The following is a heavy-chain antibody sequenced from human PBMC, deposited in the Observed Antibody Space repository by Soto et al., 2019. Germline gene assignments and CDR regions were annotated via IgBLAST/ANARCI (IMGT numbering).Heavy chain of an antibody. J-gene: IGHJ4*02. Sequence: QVQLVQSGAEVKKPGASVKVSCKASGYIFIHYYIHWVRQAPGQGLEWMAIINPNGGSTNYAQKFKGRGTVTSDTSTSTVSMALNSLVSYDTAVYFCARARLQGDFWGQGNLVTVSS. V-gene: IGHV1-46*01. CDR2: INPNGGST. CDR1: GYIFIHYY. CDR3: ARARLQGDF. D-gene: IGHD2-21*01.